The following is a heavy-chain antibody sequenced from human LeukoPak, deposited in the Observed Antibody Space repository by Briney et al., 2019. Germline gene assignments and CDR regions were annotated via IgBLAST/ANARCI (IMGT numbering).Heavy chain of an antibody. J-gene: IGHJ4*02. D-gene: IGHD4-23*01. CDR3: ARGRSGYGGNSGIASCDY. CDR2: IYRTGET. Sequence: SETLCLTCAASGYSISSGYYWGWIRQPPGKVLECIGSIYRTGETHYKPSVKSRFTMSVDTSKNPFSLKLNSLTAEDTAVYYCARGRSGYGGNSGIASCDYWGQGTLVTVSS. V-gene: IGHV4-38-2*01. CDR1: GYSISSGYY.